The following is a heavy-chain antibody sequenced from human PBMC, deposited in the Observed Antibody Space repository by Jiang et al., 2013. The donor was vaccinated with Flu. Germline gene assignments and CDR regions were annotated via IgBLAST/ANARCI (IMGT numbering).Heavy chain of an antibody. Sequence: GAEVKKPGASVKVSCKASGYTFTRYYITWVRQGPGQGLEWMGWISSYNGNTYYAQNLQGRVTMTTDTSTSTAYMELRSLRSDDTAVYYCARDQGDFWSGYYPPYGMDVWGQGTTVTVSS. CDR3: ARDQGDFWSGYYPPYGMDV. D-gene: IGHD3-3*01. V-gene: IGHV1-18*01. J-gene: IGHJ6*02. CDR2: ISSYNGNT. CDR1: GYTFTRYY.